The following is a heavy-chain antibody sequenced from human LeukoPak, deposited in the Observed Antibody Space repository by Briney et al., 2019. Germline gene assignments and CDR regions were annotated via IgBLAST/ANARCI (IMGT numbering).Heavy chain of an antibody. CDR1: GFTFSSYG. CDR3: AKDPQHYYGSGSYIDY. J-gene: IGHJ4*02. CDR2: ISYDGSNK. V-gene: IGHV3-30*18. Sequence: GRSLRLSCAASGFTFSSYGIHWVRQAPGKGLEWVAVISYDGSNKYYADSVRGRFTISRDNSKNTLYLQMNSLRAEDTAVYYCAKDPQHYYGSGSYIDYWGQGTLVTVSS. D-gene: IGHD3-10*01.